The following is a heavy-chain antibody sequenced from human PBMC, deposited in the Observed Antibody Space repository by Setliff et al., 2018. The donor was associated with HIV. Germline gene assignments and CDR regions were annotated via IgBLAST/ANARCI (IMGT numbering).Heavy chain of an antibody. CDR3: TRGRGIIGALVY. CDR1: GYTFTSYY. V-gene: IGHV1-46*03. D-gene: IGHD2-21*01. Sequence: GASVKVSCKASGYTFTSYYMHWVRQAPGQGLDWMGIINPSGGSPNYAQKFQGRVTMTRDTSTSTVYMELSSLRSEDTAMYYCTRGRGIIGALVYWGQGTLVTVSS. CDR2: INPSGGSP. J-gene: IGHJ4*02.